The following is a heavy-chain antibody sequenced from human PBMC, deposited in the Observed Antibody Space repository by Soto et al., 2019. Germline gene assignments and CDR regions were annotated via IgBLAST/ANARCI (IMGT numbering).Heavy chain of an antibody. CDR3: ARDREVLTIFGVVIINNWCEP. J-gene: IGHJ5*02. CDR2: INPSGGST. CDR1: GYTFTSYY. D-gene: IGHD3-3*01. Sequence: ASVKVSCKASGYTFTSYYMHWVRQAPGQGLEWMGIINPSGGSTSYAQKFQGRVTMTRDTSTSTVYMELSSLRSEDTAVYYCARDREVLTIFGVVIINNWCEPWGQGTLVSVSS. V-gene: IGHV1-46*01.